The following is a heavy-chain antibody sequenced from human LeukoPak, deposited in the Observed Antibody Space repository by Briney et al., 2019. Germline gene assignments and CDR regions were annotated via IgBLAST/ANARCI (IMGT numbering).Heavy chain of an antibody. CDR3: ARDSRNAPRYYYYDYYMDV. V-gene: IGHV3-21*01. Sequence: GGSLRLSCAASGFTFSRYSMNWVRQAPGKGLEWVSSISSSSSSIYYADSVRGRFTISRDNAKNSLYLQMNSLRAEDTAVYYCARDSRNAPRYYYYDYYMDVWGKGSTVTVSS. J-gene: IGHJ6*03. CDR1: GFTFSRYS. CDR2: ISSSSSSI.